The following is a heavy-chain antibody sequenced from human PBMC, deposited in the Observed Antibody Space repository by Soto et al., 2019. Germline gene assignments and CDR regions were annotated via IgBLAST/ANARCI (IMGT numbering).Heavy chain of an antibody. Sequence: EEQLVESGGGLVQPGGSLRLSCAASGFTFSNHVMNWVRQAQGRGLEWVSSINRDSNTFYADSVKGRFTISRDNAKDSLYLQMNSRIADDTAVYYCVNGDYYVGQGTLVTVSS. CDR2: INRDSNT. J-gene: IGHJ4*02. V-gene: IGHV3-48*01. CDR3: VNGDYY. CDR1: GFTFSNHV. D-gene: IGHD4-17*01.